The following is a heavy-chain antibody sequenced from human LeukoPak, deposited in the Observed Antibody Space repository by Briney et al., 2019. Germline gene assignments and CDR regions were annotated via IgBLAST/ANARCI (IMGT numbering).Heavy chain of an antibody. CDR2: INWNGGST. J-gene: IGHJ4*02. CDR1: GFTFDDYG. CDR3: ARRPYYYDSSGYYYFDY. D-gene: IGHD3-22*01. V-gene: IGHV3-20*04. Sequence: PGGSLRLSCAASGFTFDDYGMSWVRQAPGKGLEWVSGINWNGGSTGYADSLKGRFTISRNNAQNYLYLQMNSLRAEDTALYYCARRPYYYDSSGYYYFDYWGQGTLVTVSS.